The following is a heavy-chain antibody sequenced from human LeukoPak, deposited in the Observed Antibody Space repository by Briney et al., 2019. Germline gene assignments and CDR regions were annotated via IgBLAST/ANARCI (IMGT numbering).Heavy chain of an antibody. CDR2: IYHSGST. J-gene: IGHJ5*02. CDR1: GGSISSGGYS. V-gene: IGHV4-30-2*01. CDR3: ASQYYDSWSGYYRFDP. D-gene: IGHD3-3*01. Sequence: PSQTLSLTCAVSGGSISSGGYSWSWIRQPPGKGLEWIGYIYHSGSTYYNPSLKSRVTISVDRSKNQFSLKLSSVTAADTAVYYCASQYYDSWSGYYRFDPWGQGTLVTVSS.